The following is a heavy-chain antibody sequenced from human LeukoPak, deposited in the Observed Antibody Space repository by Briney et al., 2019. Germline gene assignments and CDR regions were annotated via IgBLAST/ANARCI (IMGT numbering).Heavy chain of an antibody. J-gene: IGHJ6*03. CDR1: GFTFGDYP. V-gene: IGHV3-9*01. CDR3: AKDGRFSGSPYFYYMDV. Sequence: PGRSLRLSCVVSGFTFGDYPMHWVRQVPGKGLEWVSGINWNGGSIGYADSVKGRFTISRDNAKNSLYLQMNSLRAEDTALYYCAKDGRFSGSPYFYYMDVWGKGTTITVS. D-gene: IGHD1-26*01. CDR2: INWNGGSI.